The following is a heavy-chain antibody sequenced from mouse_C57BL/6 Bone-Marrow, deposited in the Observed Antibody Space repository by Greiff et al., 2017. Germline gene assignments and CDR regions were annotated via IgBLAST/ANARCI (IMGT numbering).Heavy chain of an antibody. CDR2: ISSGGSYT. CDR1: GFTFSSYG. J-gene: IGHJ3*01. V-gene: IGHV5-6*02. CDR3: AIYYDYAY. D-gene: IGHD2-4*01. Sequence: EVMLVESGGDLVKPGGSLKLSCAASGFTFSSYGMSWVRQTPDKRLEWVATISSGGSYTYYPDSVKGRFTISRDNAKNTLYLQMSSLKSEDTAMYYCAIYYDYAYWGQGTLVTVSA.